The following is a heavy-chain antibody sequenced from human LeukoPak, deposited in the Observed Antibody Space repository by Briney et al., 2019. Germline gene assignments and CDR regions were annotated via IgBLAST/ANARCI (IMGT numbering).Heavy chain of an antibody. J-gene: IGHJ4*02. Sequence: GGSLRLSCRVSGITLSNYGMSWVRQAPGKGLEWVAGISGSGGSTKYADSVKGRFTISRDNAKNTLYLQMNSLRADDSGVYYCATGHSYGYDYWGQGVLVTVSS. D-gene: IGHD5-18*01. CDR1: GITLSNYG. V-gene: IGHV3-23*01. CDR2: ISGSGGST. CDR3: ATGHSYGYDY.